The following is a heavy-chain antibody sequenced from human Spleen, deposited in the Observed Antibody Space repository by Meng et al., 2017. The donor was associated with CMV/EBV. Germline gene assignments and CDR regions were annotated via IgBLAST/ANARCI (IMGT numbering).Heavy chain of an antibody. J-gene: IGHJ4*02. Sequence: GGSLRLSCTASAFTFSSYWMHWVRQAPGKGLVWVSRINSGGSTTDYADSVKGRFTISRANTKNKLYLQMNSLRAGDTAVYYCGVGGGGVITRGYWGQGTLVTVSS. D-gene: IGHD3-10*01. CDR3: GVGGGGVITRGY. CDR2: INSGGSTT. CDR1: AFTFSSYW. V-gene: IGHV3-74*01.